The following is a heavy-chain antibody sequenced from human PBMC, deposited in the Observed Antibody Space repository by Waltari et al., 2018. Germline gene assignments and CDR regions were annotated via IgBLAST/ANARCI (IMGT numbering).Heavy chain of an antibody. CDR3: ARLPGYSSGWYDS. CDR1: GYTFSAYY. Sequence: EVQLRQSGAELRKPGTPVKISCKASGYTFSAYYIHWVQQAPGKGLQGVGLVYTENGQAIYAEKFQGRGTMTTDTSTTTAYMELTSLGPDDTAVYFCARLPGYSSGWYDSWGQGTLVTVSS. J-gene: IGHJ5*01. CDR2: VYTENGQA. D-gene: IGHD6-19*01. V-gene: IGHV1-69-2*01.